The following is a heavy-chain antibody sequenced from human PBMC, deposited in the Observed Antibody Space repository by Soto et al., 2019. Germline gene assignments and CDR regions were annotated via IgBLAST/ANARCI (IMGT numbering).Heavy chain of an antibody. CDR3: ARASYYYDSSGSEFDY. CDR1: GGSFRSCT. Sequence: SVRVSREASGGSFRSCTISWVRQAPGQGLEWMGGIIPIFGTANYAQKFQGRVTITADESTSTAYMELSSLRSEDTAVYYCARASYYYDSSGSEFDYWG. D-gene: IGHD3-22*01. CDR2: IIPIFGTA. V-gene: IGHV1-69*13. J-gene: IGHJ4*01.